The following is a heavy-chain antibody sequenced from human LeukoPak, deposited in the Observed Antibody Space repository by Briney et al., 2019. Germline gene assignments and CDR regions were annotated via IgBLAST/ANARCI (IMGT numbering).Heavy chain of an antibody. CDR3: AKDSVYYYDSSGYKGFDP. CDR1: GFTFSSYA. D-gene: IGHD3-22*01. V-gene: IGHV3-23*01. CDR2: ISGSGGST. J-gene: IGHJ5*02. Sequence: PGGSLRLSCAASGFTFSSYAMSWVRQAPGKGLEWVSAISGSGGSTYYAASVKGRFTISRDNSKNTLYLQMNSLRAEDTAVYYCAKDSVYYYDSSGYKGFDPWGQGTLVTVSS.